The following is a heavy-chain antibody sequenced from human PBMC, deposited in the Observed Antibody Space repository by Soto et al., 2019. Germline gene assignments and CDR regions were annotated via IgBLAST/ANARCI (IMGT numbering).Heavy chain of an antibody. Sequence: ETLSLTCAVYGGSFSGYCWSWIRQPPGKGLEWIGEINHSGSTNYNPSLKSRVTISVDTSKNQFSLKLSSVTAADTAVYYCARRPWLRDYVIRQWLALDYWGQGTLVTVSS. CDR1: GGSFSGYC. CDR2: INHSGST. D-gene: IGHD6-19*01. CDR3: ARRPWLRDYVIRQWLALDY. V-gene: IGHV4-34*01. J-gene: IGHJ4*02.